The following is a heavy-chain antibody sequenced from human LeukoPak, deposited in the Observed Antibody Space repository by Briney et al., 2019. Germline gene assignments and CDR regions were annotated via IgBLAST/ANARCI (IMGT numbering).Heavy chain of an antibody. Sequence: SETLSLTCAVYGGSFSGYYWSWIRQPPGKGLEWIGEINHSGSTNYNPSLKSRVTISVDTSKNQFSLKLSPVTAADTAVYYCARGPKDYWGQGTLVTVSS. J-gene: IGHJ4*02. CDR3: ARGPKDY. CDR2: INHSGST. V-gene: IGHV4-34*01. CDR1: GGSFSGYY.